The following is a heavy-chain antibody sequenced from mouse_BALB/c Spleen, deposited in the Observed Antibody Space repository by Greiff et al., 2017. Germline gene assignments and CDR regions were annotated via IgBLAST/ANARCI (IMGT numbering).Heavy chain of an antibody. Sequence: EVKLMESGGGLVQPGGSRKLSCAASGFTFSSFGMHWVRQAPEKGLEWVAYISSGSSTIYYADTVKGRFTISRDNPKNTLFLQMTSLRSEDTAMYYCARSRGNFPMDYWGQGTSVTVSS. J-gene: IGHJ4*01. CDR3: ARSRGNFPMDY. CDR1: GFTFSSFG. CDR2: ISSGSSTI. V-gene: IGHV5-17*02. D-gene: IGHD2-1*01.